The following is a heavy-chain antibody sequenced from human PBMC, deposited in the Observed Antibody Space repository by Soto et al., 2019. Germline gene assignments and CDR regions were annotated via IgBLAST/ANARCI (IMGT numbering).Heavy chain of an antibody. CDR2: IRYDGSNK. D-gene: IGHD5-12*01. CDR1: GFIFSSYG. CDR3: ARVKQGRGGYDSTFDY. J-gene: IGHJ5*01. Sequence: QVQLVESGGGVVQPGRSLRLSCAPSGFIFSSYGMHWVRQAPGKGLEWVEVIRYDGSNKYYADSVRGRFTISRDNSTNRLYLQMTSLRAEDTDLYYCARVKQGRGGYDSTFDYWGHGTLVTVSS. V-gene: IGHV3-33*01.